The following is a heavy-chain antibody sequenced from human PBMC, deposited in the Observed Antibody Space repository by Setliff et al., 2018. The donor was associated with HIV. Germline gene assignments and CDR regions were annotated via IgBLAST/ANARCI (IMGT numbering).Heavy chain of an antibody. CDR1: GGSISSRSYY. CDR2: IYSNGNT. CDR3: AREVGEGKWYLDS. Sequence: SETLSLTCTVSGGSISSRSYYWSWLRQPAGKGLEWIGRIYSNGNTDYNPSLKSRVTISEDTSKNQFSLKVNSVTAADTAMYFCAREVGEGKWYLDSWGHGTLVTVSS. J-gene: IGHJ4*01. D-gene: IGHD1-26*01. V-gene: IGHV4-61*02.